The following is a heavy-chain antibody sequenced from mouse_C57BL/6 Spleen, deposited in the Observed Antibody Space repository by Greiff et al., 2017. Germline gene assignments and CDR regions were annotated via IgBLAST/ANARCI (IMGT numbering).Heavy chain of an antibody. CDR3: ARRDYYGSSYYAMDY. J-gene: IGHJ4*01. CDR1: GYTFTSYD. V-gene: IGHV1-85*01. CDR2: IYPRDGST. D-gene: IGHD1-1*01. Sequence: VQLQQSGPELVKPGASVKLSCKASGYTFTSYDINWVKQRPGQGLEWIGWIYPRDGSTKYNEKFKGKATLTVDTSSSTAYMELHSLTSEDSAVYFCARRDYYGSSYYAMDYWGQGTSVTVSS.